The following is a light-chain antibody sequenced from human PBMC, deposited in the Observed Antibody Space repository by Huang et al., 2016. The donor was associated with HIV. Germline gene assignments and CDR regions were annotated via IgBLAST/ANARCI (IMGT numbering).Light chain of an antibody. CDR1: QDIRNY. J-gene: IGKJ4*01. V-gene: IGKV1-33*01. Sequence: DIQMTQSPSPLSASVGDRVTITCQASQDIRNYLNWYQQKPGKAPKLLIYDESNLETGVPSSFSGSRSGTDFTFSISSLQPEDIATYFCQQYDNLPLSFGGGTKVEIK. CDR3: QQYDNLPLS. CDR2: DES.